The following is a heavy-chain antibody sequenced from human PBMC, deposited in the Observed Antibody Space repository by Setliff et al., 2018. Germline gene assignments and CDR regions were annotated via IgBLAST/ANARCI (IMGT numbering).Heavy chain of an antibody. V-gene: IGHV4-39*01. Sequence: SETLSLTCTVSGDSITSGTYYWGWIRQPPGKGLEWIGRIHYRGTTYSNVSLASRLTISADTSKNQFSLKLSSVTAADTAVYYCARPPRGGRWYFDLWGRGTLVTVSS. J-gene: IGHJ2*01. D-gene: IGHD3-16*01. CDR1: GDSITSGTYY. CDR3: ARPPRGGRWYFDL. CDR2: IHYRGTT.